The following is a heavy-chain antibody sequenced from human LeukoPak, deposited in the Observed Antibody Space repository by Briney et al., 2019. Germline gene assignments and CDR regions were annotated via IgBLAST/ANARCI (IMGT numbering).Heavy chain of an antibody. J-gene: IGHJ4*02. V-gene: IGHV3-53*01. Sequence: GSLRLSCAASGFPVSGNYMSWVRQAPGKGLEWISLIYSGGDTYYPDSVRGRFTISRDNSKNTLYLQMNSLRAEDTAVYYCARGPPACSTNCYGYLDYWGQGTLVTVSS. CDR3: ARGPPACSTNCYGYLDY. CDR1: GFPVSGNY. CDR2: IYSGGDT. D-gene: IGHD2-2*01.